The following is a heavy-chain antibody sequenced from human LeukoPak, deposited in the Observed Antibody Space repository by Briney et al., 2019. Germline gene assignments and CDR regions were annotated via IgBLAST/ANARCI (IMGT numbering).Heavy chain of an antibody. Sequence: SETLSLTCAVYRESFSGYYWSWIRQPPGKGLEWIGEINHSGSINYNPSLKSRVSISLDTSKHQFSLKLSSVTAADTAVYYCARVLWFRSKMYYFDYWRRGTLATVSS. CDR2: INHSGSI. D-gene: IGHD3-10*01. V-gene: IGHV4-34*01. J-gene: IGHJ4*02. CDR1: RESFSGYY. CDR3: ARVLWFRSKMYYFDY.